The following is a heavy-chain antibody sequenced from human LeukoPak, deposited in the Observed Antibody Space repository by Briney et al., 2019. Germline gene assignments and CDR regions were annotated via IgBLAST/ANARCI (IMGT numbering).Heavy chain of an antibody. V-gene: IGHV3-30*04. CDR3: ARSMDGKGIAVAGTYYYYGMDV. CDR2: ISYDGSNK. Sequence: PGGSLRLSCAASGFTFSSYAMHWVRQAPGKGLEWVAVISYDGSNKYYADSVKGRFTISRDNSKNTLYLQMNSLRAEDTAVYYCARSMDGKGIAVAGTYYYYGMDVWGQGTTVTVSS. D-gene: IGHD6-19*01. CDR1: GFTFSSYA. J-gene: IGHJ6*02.